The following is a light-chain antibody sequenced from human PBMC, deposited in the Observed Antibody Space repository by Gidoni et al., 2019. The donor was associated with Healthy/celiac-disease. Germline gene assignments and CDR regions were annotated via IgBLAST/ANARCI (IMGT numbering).Light chain of an antibody. V-gene: IGKV3-20*01. CDR1: QSVSSSY. CDR3: QQYGSSPRG. Sequence: EIVLPQSPGTLSLSPGERATLSCRASQSVSSSYLAWYQQKPGQAPRLLIYGASSRATGIPDRFSGSGSGTDFTLTISRLEPEDFAVYYCQQYGSSPRGFGGGTKVEIK. CDR2: GAS. J-gene: IGKJ4*01.